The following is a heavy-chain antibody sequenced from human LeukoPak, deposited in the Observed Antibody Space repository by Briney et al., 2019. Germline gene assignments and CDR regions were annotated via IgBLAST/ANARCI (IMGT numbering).Heavy chain of an antibody. V-gene: IGHV3-23*01. CDR2: IPGSGGAT. D-gene: IGHD3-22*01. Sequence: GGSLRLSCAASGFTFSSYAIRWVRLAPGTGLEWVSSIPGSGGATYYADSVRGRFSISRDSSKNTVYLQMNSLRDEDTAVYYCARARPWDSSRSYYFGMDVWGHGTTVTVSS. CDR3: ARARPWDSSRSYYFGMDV. CDR1: GFTFSSYA. J-gene: IGHJ6*02.